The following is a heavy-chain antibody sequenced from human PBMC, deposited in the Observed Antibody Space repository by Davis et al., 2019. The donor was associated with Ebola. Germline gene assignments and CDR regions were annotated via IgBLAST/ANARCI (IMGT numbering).Heavy chain of an antibody. CDR1: GYNFAAYW. CDR3: ARPLAARRGDAFDI. CDR2: IYPGDSNT. D-gene: IGHD6-13*01. J-gene: IGHJ3*02. Sequence: GESLKISCKGSGYNFAAYWIVWVRQRPGKGLEWMGSIYPGDSNTKYSPSFQGQVTISADKSISTASLQWSSLKAPDTAMYYCARPLAARRGDAFDIWGQGTMVTVSS. V-gene: IGHV5-51*01.